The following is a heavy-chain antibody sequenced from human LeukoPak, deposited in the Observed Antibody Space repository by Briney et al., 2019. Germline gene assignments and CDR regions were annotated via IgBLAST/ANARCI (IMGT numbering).Heavy chain of an antibody. CDR2: ISSSSSYI. CDR3: AREKYYDFWSGYCYSMDV. Sequence: PGGSLRLSCAASGFTFSSYSMNWVRQAPGKGLEWVSSISSSSSYIYYADSVKGRFTISRDNAKNSLYLQMNSLRAEDTAVYYCAREKYYDFWSGYCYSMDVWGQGTMVTVSS. J-gene: IGHJ6*02. V-gene: IGHV3-21*01. D-gene: IGHD3-3*01. CDR1: GFTFSSYS.